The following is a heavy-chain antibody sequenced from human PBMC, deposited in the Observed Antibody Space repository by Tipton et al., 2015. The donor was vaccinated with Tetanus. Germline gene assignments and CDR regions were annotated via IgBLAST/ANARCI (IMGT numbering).Heavy chain of an antibody. CDR1: GYSFTNYW. D-gene: IGHD6-6*01. CDR2: IFPSDSET. V-gene: IGHV5-51*01. CDR3: ARHGSIGARQNRFDA. Sequence: QSGPEVKKPGESLKISCKGFGYSFTNYWIGWVRQMPGKGLEYMGIIFPSDSETRYNPTFRGQVTMSVDKATNTAYLQWSSLVASDSAVYYCARHGSIGARQNRFDAWGQGTPVTVSS. J-gene: IGHJ5*02.